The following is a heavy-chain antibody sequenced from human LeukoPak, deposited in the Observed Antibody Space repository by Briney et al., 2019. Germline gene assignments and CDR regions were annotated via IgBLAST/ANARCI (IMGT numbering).Heavy chain of an antibody. D-gene: IGHD3-3*01. CDR3: ARRRGDFWSDYYAFDY. J-gene: IGHJ4*02. CDR2: IYYSGST. V-gene: IGHV4-59*08. Sequence: PSETLSLTCTVSGGSISNSYWSWIRQPPGKGLEWIGYIYYSGSTNYNPSLTSRVTISLDTSKNQFSLKLSSVTAADTAVYYCARRRGDFWSDYYAFDYWGQGTLVTTSS. CDR1: GGSISNSY.